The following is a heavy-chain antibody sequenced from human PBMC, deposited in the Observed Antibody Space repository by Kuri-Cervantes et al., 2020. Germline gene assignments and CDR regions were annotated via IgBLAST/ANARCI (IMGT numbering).Heavy chain of an antibody. J-gene: IGHJ5*02. CDR2: INPNSGGT. Sequence: GESLKISCKASGYTFTGYYMHWVRQAPGQGLEWMGWINPNSGGTNYAQKFQGRVTITRDTSASTAYMELSSLRSEDTAVYYCVRAHVAGFLDWFDPWGQGTLVTVSS. V-gene: IGHV1-2*02. D-gene: IGHD6-19*01. CDR3: VRAHVAGFLDWFDP. CDR1: GYTFTGYY.